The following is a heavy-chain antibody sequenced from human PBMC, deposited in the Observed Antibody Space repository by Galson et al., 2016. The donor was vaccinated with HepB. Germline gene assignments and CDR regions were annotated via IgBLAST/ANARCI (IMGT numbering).Heavy chain of an antibody. Sequence: SLRLSCAASGFTFSSYWMHWVRQAPGKGLVWVSRINGDGSNTIYADSVKGRFTISRDNAKNTLYLQMNSLRAEDTAVYHCVRDTVTIFGVVIPFDYWGQGALVTVSS. V-gene: IGHV3-74*01. CDR3: VRDTVTIFGVVIPFDY. D-gene: IGHD3-3*01. CDR1: GFTFSSYW. J-gene: IGHJ4*02. CDR2: INGDGSNT.